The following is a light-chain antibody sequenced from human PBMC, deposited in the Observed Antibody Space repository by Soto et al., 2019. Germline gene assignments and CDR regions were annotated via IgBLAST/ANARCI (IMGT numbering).Light chain of an antibody. V-gene: IGLV2-14*01. Sequence: QSALTQPASVSGSPGQSITISCTGTSGDIGSYNRVSWYQQHPGKAPKLIIYEVTDRPSGVSNRFSGSKSDNTASLTISGLQAEDEAEYYCCSYAGRSTLYVFGTGTKLTVL. CDR3: CSYAGRSTLYV. CDR1: SGDIGSYNR. CDR2: EVT. J-gene: IGLJ1*01.